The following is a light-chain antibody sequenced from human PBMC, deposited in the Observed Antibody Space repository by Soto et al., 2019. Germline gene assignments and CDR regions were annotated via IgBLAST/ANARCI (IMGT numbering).Light chain of an antibody. CDR2: GAS. CDR3: QHYNNWPPLT. V-gene: IGKV3-15*01. J-gene: IGKJ4*01. CDR1: QSVSSN. Sequence: EIVMTQSPATLSVSPGERAILSCRVSQSVSSNLAWYQQKPGQAPRLLIYGASTRATGIPARFSGSGSGTEFTLTISSLQSEDFAVYSCQHYNNWPPLTFGGGTKVEIK.